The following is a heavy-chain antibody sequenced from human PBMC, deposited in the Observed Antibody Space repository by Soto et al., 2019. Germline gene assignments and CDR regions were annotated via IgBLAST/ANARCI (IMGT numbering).Heavy chain of an antibody. CDR2: ISGSGGST. CDR1: GFTFSSYA. CDR3: AGWPNYDILTGYPSGY. D-gene: IGHD3-9*01. Sequence: GGSLRLSCAASGFTFSSYAMSWVRQAPGKGLEWVSAISGSGGSTYYADSVKGRFTISRDNSKNTLYLQMNSLRAEDTAVYYCAGWPNYDILTGYPSGYWGQGTLVTVSS. V-gene: IGHV3-23*01. J-gene: IGHJ4*02.